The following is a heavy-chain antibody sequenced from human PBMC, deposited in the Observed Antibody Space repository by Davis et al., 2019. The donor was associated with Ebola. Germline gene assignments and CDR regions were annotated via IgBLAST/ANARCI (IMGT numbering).Heavy chain of an antibody. CDR1: GGSISSDY. J-gene: IGHJ4*02. Sequence: SETLSLTCTVSGGSISSDYWSWIRQPPGKGLEWIGYIYYSGSTNYNPSLKSRVTISVDTSKNQFSLKLSSVTAADTAVYYCARASYYYGSGRSAFDYWGQGTLVTVSS. CDR3: ARASYYYGSGRSAFDY. CDR2: IYYSGST. V-gene: IGHV4-59*01. D-gene: IGHD3-10*01.